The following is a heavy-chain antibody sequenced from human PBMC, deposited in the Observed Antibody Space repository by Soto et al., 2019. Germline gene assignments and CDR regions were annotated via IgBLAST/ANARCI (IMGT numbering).Heavy chain of an antibody. CDR2: ISYDGSNK. Sequence: QPGGSLRLSCAASGFTFSSYGMHWVRQAPGKGLEWVAVISYDGSNKYYADSVKGRFTISRDNSKNTLYLQMNSLRAEDTAVYYCAPGYSSGWPTVYWGQGTLGTLSS. CDR3: APGYSSGWPTVY. CDR1: GFTFSSYG. J-gene: IGHJ4*02. V-gene: IGHV3-30*03. D-gene: IGHD6-19*01.